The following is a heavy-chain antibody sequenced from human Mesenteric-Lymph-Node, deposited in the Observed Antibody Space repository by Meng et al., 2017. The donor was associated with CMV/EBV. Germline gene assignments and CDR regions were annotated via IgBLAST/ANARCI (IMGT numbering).Heavy chain of an antibody. Sequence: GESLKISCTASAFTFSNYWMSWVRQAPGKGLEWVANIKQDGSEKYYVDSVKGRFTISRDNAKNSLYLQMNSLRAEDTAVYYCARGNAFGPHYWGQGTLVTVSS. V-gene: IGHV3-7*01. CDR2: IKQDGSEK. J-gene: IGHJ4*02. CDR3: ARGNAFGPHY. D-gene: IGHD1-1*01. CDR1: AFTFSNYW.